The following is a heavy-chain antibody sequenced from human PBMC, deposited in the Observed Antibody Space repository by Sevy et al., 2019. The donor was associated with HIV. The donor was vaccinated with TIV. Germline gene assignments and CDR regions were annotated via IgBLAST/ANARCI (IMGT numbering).Heavy chain of an antibody. V-gene: IGHV3-48*02. Sequence: GGSLRLSCAASGFTFSSYSMNWVRQAPGKGLEWVSYISSSSSTIYYADSVKGRFTISRDNAKNSLYLQMNSLSDEDTAVYYCARDNYYDSSPSYLYYYYYGMDVWGHGTTVTVSS. CDR3: ARDNYYDSSPSYLYYYYYGMDV. J-gene: IGHJ6*02. CDR2: ISSSSSTI. D-gene: IGHD3-22*01. CDR1: GFTFSSYS.